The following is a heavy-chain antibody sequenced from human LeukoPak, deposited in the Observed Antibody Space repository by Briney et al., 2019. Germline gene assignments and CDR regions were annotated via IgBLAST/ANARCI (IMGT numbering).Heavy chain of an antibody. V-gene: IGHV4-4*09. CDR3: ARHWLEAAKTYSYWFDP. CDR2: IYRGGTI. CDR1: GGSVSDYY. Sequence: SETLSLTCSVSGGSVSDYYWSWIRQPPGKGLEWIGYIYRGGTINYNPSVKSRVTMSLDTSKNQISLMLNSVTAADTAIYYCARHWLEAAKTYSYWFDPWGQGTLVTVSS. J-gene: IGHJ5*02. D-gene: IGHD6-13*01.